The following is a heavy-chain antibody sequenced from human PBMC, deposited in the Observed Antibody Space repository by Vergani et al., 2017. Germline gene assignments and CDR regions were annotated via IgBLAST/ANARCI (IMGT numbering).Heavy chain of an antibody. J-gene: IGHJ6*03. Sequence: QVQLQESGPGLVKPSQTLSLTCTVSGGSISSGSYYWSWLRQPAGKGLEWIGRIYTSGTTSYNPSLKSRVTISVDTSKNQFSLKLSSVTAADTAVYYCTRSESRYDPYMDVWGKGTTVTVSS. V-gene: IGHV4-61*02. CDR1: GGSISSGSYY. D-gene: IGHD3-3*01. CDR2: IYTSGTT. CDR3: TRSESRYDPYMDV.